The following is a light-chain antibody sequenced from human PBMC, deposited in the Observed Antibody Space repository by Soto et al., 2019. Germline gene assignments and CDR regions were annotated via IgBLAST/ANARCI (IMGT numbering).Light chain of an antibody. J-gene: IGLJ3*02. V-gene: IGLV3-27*01. CDR1: VLAKKY. Sequence: SYELTQPSSVSASPGQTARITCSGDVLAKKYGRWFQKKPGQAPVVVIYKDSERPSGIPERFSGSSSGTTVTLTISGAQVEDEADYYCYSATNNSLAVFGGGTKLTLL. CDR2: KDS. CDR3: YSATNNSLAV.